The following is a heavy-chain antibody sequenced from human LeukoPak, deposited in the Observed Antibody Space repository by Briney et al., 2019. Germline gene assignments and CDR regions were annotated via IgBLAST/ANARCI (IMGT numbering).Heavy chain of an antibody. CDR1: GYTFTSYY. D-gene: IGHD3-22*01. J-gene: IGHJ4*02. CDR2: INPSGGST. V-gene: IGHV1-46*03. CDR3: ARGIRPAYYDSSGYYYK. Sequence: ASVKVSCKASGYTFTSYYMHWVRQAPGQGLEWMGIINPSGGSTSYAQKFQGRVTMTRDTSTSTVYMELSSLRTEDTAVYYCARGIRPAYYDSSGYYYKWGQGTLVTVSS.